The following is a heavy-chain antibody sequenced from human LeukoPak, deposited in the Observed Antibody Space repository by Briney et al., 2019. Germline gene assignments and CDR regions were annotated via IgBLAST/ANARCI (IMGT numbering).Heavy chain of an antibody. V-gene: IGHV4-61*01. Sequence: PSETLSLTCTVSGVSVSSGSYYWSWIRQPPGKGLEWIGYIYYSGSTNYNPSLQSRVTISVDTSKNQFSLKLSSVTPADTAVYYCARFMVGATLDYWGQGTLVTVSS. CDR3: ARFMVGATLDY. D-gene: IGHD1-26*01. J-gene: IGHJ4*02. CDR2: IYYSGST. CDR1: GVSVSSGSYY.